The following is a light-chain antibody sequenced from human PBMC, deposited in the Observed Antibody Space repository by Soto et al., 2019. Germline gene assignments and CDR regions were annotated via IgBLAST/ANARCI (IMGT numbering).Light chain of an antibody. Sequence: QSALTQPASVSGSPGQSITISCTGTSSDVGGYNYVSWYQQHPGKAPKLMSYEVSNRPSGVSNRFSGSKSGNTASLTISGLQAEDEADYYCSSYTSSSTVVFGGGTKLTVL. CDR2: EVS. J-gene: IGLJ2*01. CDR3: SSYTSSSTVV. V-gene: IGLV2-14*01. CDR1: SSDVGGYNY.